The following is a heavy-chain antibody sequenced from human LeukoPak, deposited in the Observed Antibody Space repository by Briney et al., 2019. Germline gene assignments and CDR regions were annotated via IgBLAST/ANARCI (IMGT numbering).Heavy chain of an antibody. J-gene: IGHJ4*02. V-gene: IGHV3-33*01. CDR3: ARTNERYSNYNLFDY. Sequence: GGSLRLFCAASGFTFNNYGMHWVRQAPDKGLEWVAVIWYDGSNKYYADSVKGRFTISRDNSENTLYLQMNSLRAEDTAVYYCARTNERYSNYNLFDYWGEGTLVTVSS. CDR2: IWYDGSNK. D-gene: IGHD4-11*01. CDR1: GFTFNNYG.